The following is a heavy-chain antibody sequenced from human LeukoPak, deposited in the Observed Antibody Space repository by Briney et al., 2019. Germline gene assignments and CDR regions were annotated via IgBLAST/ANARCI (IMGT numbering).Heavy chain of an antibody. CDR3: AREGATWSRDGYNRDAFDI. CDR1: GGSFSGYY. CDR2: INHSGST. Sequence: SETLSLTCAVYGGSFSGYYWSWLRQPPGKGLEWIGEINHSGSTNCNPSLKSRVTISVDTSKNQFSLKLSSVTAADTAVYYCAREGATWSRDGYNRDAFDIWGQGTMVTVSS. V-gene: IGHV4-34*01. D-gene: IGHD5-24*01. J-gene: IGHJ3*02.